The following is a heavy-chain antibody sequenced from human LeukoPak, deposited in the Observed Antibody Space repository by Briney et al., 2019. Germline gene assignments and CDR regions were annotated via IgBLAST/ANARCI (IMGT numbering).Heavy chain of an antibody. Sequence: GGSLRLSCAASGFTVISNYMSWVRQAPGKGLEWVSVIYSDGRVHYADSVKGRFTISRDDSKNTLYLQMNSLRAEGTAVYYCARESGYSYGLAGFFDYWGQGTLATVSS. CDR1: GFTVISNY. CDR3: ARESGYSYGLAGFFDY. CDR2: IYSDGRV. V-gene: IGHV3-53*01. D-gene: IGHD5-18*01. J-gene: IGHJ4*02.